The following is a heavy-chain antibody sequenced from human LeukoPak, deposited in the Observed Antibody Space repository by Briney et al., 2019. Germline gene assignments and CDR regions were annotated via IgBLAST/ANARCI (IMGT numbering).Heavy chain of an antibody. D-gene: IGHD6-19*01. Sequence: SKTLSLTCTVSGGSISSYYWSWIRQPPGKGLEWIGYIYYSGSTNYNPSLKSRVTISVDTSKNQFSLKLSSVTAADTAVYYCAREEEQWLGFGYWGQGTLVTVSS. V-gene: IGHV4-59*01. CDR1: GGSISSYY. J-gene: IGHJ4*02. CDR3: AREEEQWLGFGY. CDR2: IYYSGST.